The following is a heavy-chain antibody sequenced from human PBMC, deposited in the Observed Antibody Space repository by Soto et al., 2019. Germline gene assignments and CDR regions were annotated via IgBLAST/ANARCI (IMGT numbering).Heavy chain of an antibody. CDR3: ALYDFWRAYYMDV. CDR1: GGSISSGGYY. J-gene: IGHJ6*03. Sequence: SETLSLTCTVSGGSISSGGYYWSWIRQHPGKGLEWIGYIYYSGSTYYNPSLKGRVTISVDTSKNQFSLKLSSVTAADTAVYYCALYDFWRAYYMDVWGKGTTVTVSS. D-gene: IGHD3-3*01. CDR2: IYYSGST. V-gene: IGHV4-31*03.